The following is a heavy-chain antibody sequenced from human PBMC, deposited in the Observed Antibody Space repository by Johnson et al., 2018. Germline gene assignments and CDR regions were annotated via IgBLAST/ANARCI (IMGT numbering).Heavy chain of an antibody. CDR1: GFTFSRYW. V-gene: IGHV3-7*01. J-gene: IGHJ6*03. CDR2: ITQDGSER. D-gene: IGHD3-16*01. Sequence: VQLVESGGGLVQPGGSQRLSCAASGFTFSRYWMTWVRQSPGRGLEWVANITQDGSERYYVDSVKGRFTISRDNAENSVYLQMNGLTAEDTAVYYCAGSNGGYYYYYMDVWGQGTTVTVSS. CDR3: AGSNGGYYYYYMDV.